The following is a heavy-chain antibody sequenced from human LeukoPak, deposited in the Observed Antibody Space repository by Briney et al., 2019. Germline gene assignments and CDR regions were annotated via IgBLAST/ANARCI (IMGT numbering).Heavy chain of an antibody. CDR3: ARGSSVVALD. CDR2: ISGSGDTT. D-gene: IGHD2-15*01. CDR1: GFTFTNCA. J-gene: IGHJ4*02. V-gene: IGHV3-23*01. Sequence: GGSLRLSCAASGFTFTNCAMIWVRQAPRKGLEWVSTISGSGDTTYYADSVKGRFTISRDNAKNTLYLQMNSLRAEDTAVYYCARGSSVVALDWGQGTLVTVSS.